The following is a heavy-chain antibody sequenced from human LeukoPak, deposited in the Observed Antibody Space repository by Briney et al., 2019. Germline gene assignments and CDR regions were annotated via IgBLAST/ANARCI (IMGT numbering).Heavy chain of an antibody. CDR2: INTDGSST. D-gene: IGHD3-22*01. V-gene: IGHV3-74*01. Sequence: GGSLRLSCAASGFTFSSYWMHWVRQAPGKGLVWVSRINTDGSSTSYADSVKGRFTISRDNAKNTLYLQMNSLRADDTAVYYCAREGESYYDSSGPDYWGQGTLVTVSS. J-gene: IGHJ4*02. CDR3: AREGESYYDSSGPDY. CDR1: GFTFSSYW.